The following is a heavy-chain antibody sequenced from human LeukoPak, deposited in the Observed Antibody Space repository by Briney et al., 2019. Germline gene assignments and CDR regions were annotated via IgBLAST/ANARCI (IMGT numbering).Heavy chain of an antibody. J-gene: IGHJ4*02. D-gene: IGHD5-18*01. V-gene: IGHV4-31*03. CDR3: ARDGYSYGFDY. CDR2: IYYSGST. Sequence: SETLSLTCSVSGGSISSGGYYWTWIRQHPGKGLEWIGYIYYSGSTNYNPSLKNRVTISVDTSKNQFSLKLSSVTAADTAVYYCARDGYSYGFDYWGQGTLVTVSS. CDR1: GGSISSGGYY.